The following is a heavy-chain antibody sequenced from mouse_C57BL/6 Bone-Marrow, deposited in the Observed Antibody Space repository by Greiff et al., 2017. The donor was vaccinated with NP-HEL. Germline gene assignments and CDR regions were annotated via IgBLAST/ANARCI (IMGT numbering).Heavy chain of an antibody. Sequence: EVQLVESGGGLVKPGGSLKLSCAASGFTFSSYAMSWVRQTPEKRLEWVATISDGGSYTYYPDNVKGRFTISRDNAKNNLYLQMSHLKYEDTAMYYCARGKGEMDYWGQGTSVTVSS. CDR3: ARGKGEMDY. V-gene: IGHV5-4*01. CDR1: GFTFSSYA. J-gene: IGHJ4*01. CDR2: ISDGGSYT.